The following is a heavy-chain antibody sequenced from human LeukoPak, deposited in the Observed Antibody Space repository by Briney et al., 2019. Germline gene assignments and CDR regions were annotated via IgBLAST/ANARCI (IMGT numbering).Heavy chain of an antibody. V-gene: IGHV1-69*06. CDR2: IIPIFGTA. CDR1: GGTFSSYA. Sequence: GASVKVSCKASGGTFSSYAISWVRQAPGQGLEWMGGIIPIFGTANYAQKFQGRVTITADKSTSTAYMELSCLRSEDSAVYYCARGSELWSPHYFDYWGQGTLVTVSS. CDR3: ARGSELWSPHYFDY. J-gene: IGHJ4*02. D-gene: IGHD5-18*01.